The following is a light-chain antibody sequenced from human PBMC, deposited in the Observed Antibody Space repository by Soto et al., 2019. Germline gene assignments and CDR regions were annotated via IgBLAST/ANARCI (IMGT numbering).Light chain of an antibody. Sequence: QLVLTQSPSASASLGASVKLTCTLSSGHSDYGIAWHQQQPDKGPRYLMKLNRDGSHNKGDGIPDRFSGSSSGAERYLIIYRLQSDDEADSYCQTWDTVVVFGRGTKLTVL. CDR2: LNRDGSH. CDR1: SGHSDYG. V-gene: IGLV4-69*01. CDR3: QTWDTVVV. J-gene: IGLJ2*01.